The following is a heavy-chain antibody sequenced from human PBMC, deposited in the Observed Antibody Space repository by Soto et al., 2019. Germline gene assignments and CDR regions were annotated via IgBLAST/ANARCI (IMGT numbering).Heavy chain of an antibody. D-gene: IGHD6-6*01. CDR2: ISGSGEST. Sequence: EVQLLESGGGLVQPGGSLRLSCAASGFAFSSYAMSWVRQAPGEGLEWVSTISGSGESTYYADSVKGRFTISRDNSKNTLYLQMNSLRAEDTAVYYCAKDQGRIAARSFDYWGQGTLVTVSS. V-gene: IGHV3-23*01. CDR1: GFAFSSYA. CDR3: AKDQGRIAARSFDY. J-gene: IGHJ4*02.